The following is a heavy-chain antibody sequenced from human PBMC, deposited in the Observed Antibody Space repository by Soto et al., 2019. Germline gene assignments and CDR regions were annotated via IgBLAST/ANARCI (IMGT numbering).Heavy chain of an antibody. CDR3: AEERASSGPSWGFDS. D-gene: IGHD6-19*01. V-gene: IGHV1-3*01. CDR1: GYTFTSYA. CDR2: IKGGNGST. J-gene: IGHJ4*02. Sequence: QVQLVQSGAEVKKPGASVKVSCKASGYTFTSYALHWVRQAPGERLEWMGWIKGGNGSTLYSQDFQGRVTITRDTSARIVYMELSSLRSEDTAVYFCAEERASSGPSWGFDSWGQGTLVTVSS.